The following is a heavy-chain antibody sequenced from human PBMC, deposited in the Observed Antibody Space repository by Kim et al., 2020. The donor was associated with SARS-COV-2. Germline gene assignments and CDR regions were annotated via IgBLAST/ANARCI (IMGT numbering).Heavy chain of an antibody. CDR1: GYTFTGYY. Sequence: ASVKVSCKTSGYTFTGYYIHWVRQVPGEGLEWMGRINPNSGGTNYAQKFQGRVTMTSDTSTGTAYLDLSRLRSADTAVYYCARGTFGASNWFDPWGQGSL. D-gene: IGHD3-16*01. V-gene: IGHV1-2*06. CDR2: INPNSGGT. J-gene: IGHJ5*02. CDR3: ARGTFGASNWFDP.